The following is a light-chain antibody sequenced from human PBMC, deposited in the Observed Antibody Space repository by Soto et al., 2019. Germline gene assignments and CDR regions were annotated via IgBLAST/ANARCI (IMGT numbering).Light chain of an antibody. Sequence: DIVMTQSPDSLAVSLGERASINCKSSQYISNYLAWYQQKPGQPPKLLIYWASTRESGVPDRVSGSGSGTDFTLTISSLQAEDVAVYYCQQSYSIPQTFGQGTKVEIK. V-gene: IGKV4-1*01. CDR2: WAS. CDR1: QYISNY. CDR3: QQSYSIPQT. J-gene: IGKJ1*01.